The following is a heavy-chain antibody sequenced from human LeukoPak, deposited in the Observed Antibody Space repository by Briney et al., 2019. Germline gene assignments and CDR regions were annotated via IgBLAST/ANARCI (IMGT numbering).Heavy chain of an antibody. Sequence: SQTLSLTCAISGDSVSSNSAAWNWIRQSPSRGLGWLGRTYYRSKWYNDYAVSVKSRITINPDTSKNQFSPQLNSVTPEDTAVYYCAREYSSSWLSYYYYYYMDVWGKGTTVTVSS. CDR3: AREYSSSWLSYYYYYYMDV. CDR2: TYYRSKWYN. J-gene: IGHJ6*03. CDR1: GDSVSSNSAA. V-gene: IGHV6-1*01. D-gene: IGHD6-13*01.